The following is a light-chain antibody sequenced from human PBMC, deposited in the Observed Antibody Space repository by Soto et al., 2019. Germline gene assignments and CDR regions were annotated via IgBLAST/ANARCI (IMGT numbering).Light chain of an antibody. J-gene: IGKJ3*01. V-gene: IGKV1-9*01. CDR2: AAS. CDR3: QQLNSYPFT. Sequence: DIQLTQSPSFLSASVGDRVTITCRASQGIANYLAWYQQKPGKAPKLLLYAASTLQSGVPSRFSGSVSGTEFTLTISSLQPEDFATYSCQQLNSYPFTFGPGTKVDIK. CDR1: QGIANY.